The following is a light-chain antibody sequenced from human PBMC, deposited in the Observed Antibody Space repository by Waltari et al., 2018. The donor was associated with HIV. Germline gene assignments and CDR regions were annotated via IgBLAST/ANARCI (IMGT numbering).Light chain of an antibody. CDR1: SSNIGARFD. J-gene: IGLJ2*01. V-gene: IGLV1-40*01. CDR2: GN. Sequence: QSVLTPPPSVSGAPGPTVTISCTWSSSNIGARFDVHWYQHITGPAPKLLMYGNNRPSGVHDRFSGSKSGTSASLAITGLQAEDEADYYCQTYDSSLSGSVVFGGGTKLTVL. CDR3: QTYDSSLSGSVV.